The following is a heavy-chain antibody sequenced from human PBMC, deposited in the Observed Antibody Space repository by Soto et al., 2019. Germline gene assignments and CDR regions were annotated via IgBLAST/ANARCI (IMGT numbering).Heavy chain of an antibody. CDR3: ARDPALTAYYDFWSGYPHALDY. D-gene: IGHD3-3*01. CDR1: GFTVSTKY. CDR2: IWYDGSNK. J-gene: IGHJ4*02. V-gene: IGHV3-33*08. Sequence: PGGSLRLSCAASGFTVSTKYMSGVRQAPGKGLEWVAVIWYDGSNKYYADSVKGRFTISRDNSKNTLYLQMNSLRAEDTAVYYCARDPALTAYYDFWSGYPHALDYWGQGTLVTVSS.